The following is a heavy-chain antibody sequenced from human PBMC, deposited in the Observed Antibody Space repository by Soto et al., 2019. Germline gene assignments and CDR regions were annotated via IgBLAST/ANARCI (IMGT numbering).Heavy chain of an antibody. D-gene: IGHD2-15*01. J-gene: IGHJ4*02. V-gene: IGHV3-30*18. CDR1: GFTFSSYD. CDR2: ISYDGSNK. Sequence: QVQLVESGGGVVQPGRSLRLSCAASGFTFSSYDIHWVRQAPGKWLEWVAVISYDGSNKSYVDSVQGRFTISRDNSKNTLYLQMNSLRTEDTAVYYCAKSPHCSGGSCYLFDYWGQGTLVTVSS. CDR3: AKSPHCSGGSCYLFDY.